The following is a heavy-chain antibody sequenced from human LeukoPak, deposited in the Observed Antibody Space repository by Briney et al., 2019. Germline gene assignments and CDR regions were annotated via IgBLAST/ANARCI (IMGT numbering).Heavy chain of an antibody. V-gene: IGHV3-64*01. CDR2: ITSNGDNT. CDR1: GFTLSRHG. D-gene: IGHD5-12*01. J-gene: IGHJ4*02. CDR3: ARGRSGVATIFDC. Sequence: GGSLRLSCAASGFTLSRHGMHWVRQAPGKGLEYVSAITSNGDNTYYANSVKGRFTISRDNSKNTLYLQMGSLRAEDMAVYFCARGRSGVATIFDCWGQGTLVTVSS.